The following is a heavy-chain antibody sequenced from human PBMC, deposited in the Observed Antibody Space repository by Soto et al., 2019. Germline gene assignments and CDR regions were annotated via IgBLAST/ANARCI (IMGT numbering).Heavy chain of an antibody. J-gene: IGHJ4*02. Sequence: GGSLRLPCSASGFTFRSYSMHWVRQSPDKRLEYVSHVSGDGVRTYYADSVKGRFFISRDNSKNMLFLQMNSLRPDDSAVYYCVKSRGGSNYDFFDWVPGTLVTVSS. CDR2: VSGDGVRT. D-gene: IGHD3-3*01. CDR3: VKSRGGSNYDFFD. V-gene: IGHV3-64D*06. CDR1: GFTFRSYS.